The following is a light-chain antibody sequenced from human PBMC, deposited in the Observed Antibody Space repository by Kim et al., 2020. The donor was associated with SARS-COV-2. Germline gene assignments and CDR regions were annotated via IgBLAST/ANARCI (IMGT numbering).Light chain of an antibody. V-gene: IGKV3-20*01. Sequence: EIVLTQSPGSLSLSPGERVTLSCRASQTVSSTHLAWYQQKPGQAPGLLIYDASSRATGIPDRFSGSGSGTDFTLTISRLEPEDFAVYYCQQYGTSPRTFGQGTKVDIK. CDR3: QQYGTSPRT. J-gene: IGKJ1*01. CDR2: DAS. CDR1: QTVSSTH.